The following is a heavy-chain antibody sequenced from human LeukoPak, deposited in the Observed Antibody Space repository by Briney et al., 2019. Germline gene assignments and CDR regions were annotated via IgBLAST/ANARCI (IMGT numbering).Heavy chain of an antibody. Sequence: PGGSLRLSCVASGFTFSGHWMSWVRQAPGKGLEWVSTIRGSGGSTYYADSVKGRFTISRDNSKNTLYLQMNSLRAEDTAVYYCAKSTTVTTERVYYFDYWGQGTLVTVSS. CDR2: IRGSGGST. V-gene: IGHV3-23*01. D-gene: IGHD4-17*01. J-gene: IGHJ4*02. CDR3: AKSTTVTTERVYYFDY. CDR1: GFTFSGHW.